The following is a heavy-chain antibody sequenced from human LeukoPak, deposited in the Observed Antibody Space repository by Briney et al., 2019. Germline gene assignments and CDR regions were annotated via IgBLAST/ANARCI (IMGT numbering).Heavy chain of an antibody. V-gene: IGHV3-48*03. CDR1: GFTFSSYE. J-gene: IGHJ4*02. CDR3: ASSIVVVPAATIDEI. D-gene: IGHD2-2*01. CDR2: ISSSGSTI. Sequence: GGSLRLSCAASGFTFSSYEMNWVRQAPGKGLEWVSYISSSGSTIYYADSVKCRFTISRDKAKNSLYLQMNSLRAEDTAVYYCASSIVVVPAATIDEIWGQGTLVTVSS.